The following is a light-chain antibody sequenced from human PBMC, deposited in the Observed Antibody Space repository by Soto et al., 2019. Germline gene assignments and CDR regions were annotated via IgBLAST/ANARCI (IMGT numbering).Light chain of an antibody. CDR1: QSISDT. Sequence: EIVMTQSPATLSVSPGGRATLSCRASQSISDTLAWYQQKPGQAPRLLIHGTSTRATGFPARFSGSGSGTDFTLTISSLQSEDFGVYYCQQYNNWPWTFGQGTKVDIK. CDR3: QQYNNWPWT. CDR2: GTS. J-gene: IGKJ1*01. V-gene: IGKV3-15*01.